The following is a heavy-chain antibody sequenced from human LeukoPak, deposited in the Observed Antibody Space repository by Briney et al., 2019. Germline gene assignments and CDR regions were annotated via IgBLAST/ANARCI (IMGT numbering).Heavy chain of an antibody. CDR3: ARLPYCSSTTCYRGAFDI. CDR2: IYYSGST. Sequence: SETLSLTCTVSGGSISSYYWSWIRQPPGKGLEWIGYIYYSGSTNYNPSLKSRVTISVDTSKNQFSLKLSSVTAADTAVYYCARLPYCSSTTCYRGAFDIWGQGTMVTVSS. D-gene: IGHD2-2*01. CDR1: GGSISSYY. J-gene: IGHJ3*02. V-gene: IGHV4-59*08.